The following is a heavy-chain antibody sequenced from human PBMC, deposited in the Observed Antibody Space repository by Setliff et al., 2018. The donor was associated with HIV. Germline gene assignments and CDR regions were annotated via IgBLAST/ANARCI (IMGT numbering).Heavy chain of an antibody. J-gene: IGHJ4*02. CDR2: IAYSGTTMYF. CDR1: GGSFIGSSFQ. V-gene: IGHV4-39*07. CDR3: ARGPPFAD. Sequence: PSETLSLTCNVSGGSFIGSSFQSTWIRQAPGRGLEWIGDIAYSGTTMYFNYNPSLESRLSLSEDTSRHQFSLKLTSVTADDTGIYYCARGPPFADWGQGLLVTVSS.